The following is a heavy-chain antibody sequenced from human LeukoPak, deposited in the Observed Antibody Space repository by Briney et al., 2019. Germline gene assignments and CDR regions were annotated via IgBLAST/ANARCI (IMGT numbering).Heavy chain of an antibody. Sequence: GGSLKLSCVGSGFTLSSHSMNWVRQAPGKGLEWVSYISSTSRTKYYTESVRGRFTISRDNAKNSLDLQMNDLRADDTAMYYCARDPNYAGSGLYFDFWGQGALVTVSS. CDR1: GFTLSSHS. V-gene: IGHV3-48*04. D-gene: IGHD3-10*01. CDR3: ARDPNYAGSGLYFDF. J-gene: IGHJ4*02. CDR2: ISSTSRTK.